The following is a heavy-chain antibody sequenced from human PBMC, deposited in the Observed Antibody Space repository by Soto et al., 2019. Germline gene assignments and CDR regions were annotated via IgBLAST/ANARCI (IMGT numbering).Heavy chain of an antibody. CDR3: ACSLPWYATRVFLQNPNWFDP. CDR1: GFTFSSYS. D-gene: IGHD2-2*01. V-gene: IGHV3-48*01. J-gene: IGHJ5*02. Sequence: EVQLVESGGGLVQPGGSLRLSCAASGFTFSSYSMNWVRQAPGKGLEWVSYISSSSSNIYYADSVKGRFTISRDNAKNSLYLQMNSLRAEDAAVYYCACSLPWYATRVFLQNPNWFDPWGQGTLVTVSS. CDR2: ISSSSSNI.